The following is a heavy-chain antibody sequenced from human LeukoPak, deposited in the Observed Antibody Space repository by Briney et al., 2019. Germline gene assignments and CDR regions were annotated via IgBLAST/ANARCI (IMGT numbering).Heavy chain of an antibody. V-gene: IGHV5-51*01. D-gene: IGHD5-18*01. CDR2: IYPGDSDT. CDR3: AIEGYSYTDGFDI. Sequence: GESLKISCKCSGYRFTNNWIGWVRQMPGKGLEWMGIIYPGDSDTRYSPPFQGQVTISADKSISTAYLQWSSLRASDTAMYYCAIEGYSYTDGFDIWGQGTMVTVSS. CDR1: GYRFTNNW. J-gene: IGHJ3*02.